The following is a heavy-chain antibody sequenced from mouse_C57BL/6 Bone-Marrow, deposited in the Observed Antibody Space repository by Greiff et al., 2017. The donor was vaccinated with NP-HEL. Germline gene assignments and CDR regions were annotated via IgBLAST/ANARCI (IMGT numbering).Heavy chain of an antibody. V-gene: IGHV1-81*01. J-gene: IGHJ3*01. CDR1: GYTFTSYG. Sequence: VKLQQSGAELARPGASVKLSCKASGYTFTSYGISWVKQRTGQGLEWIGEIYPRSGNTYYNEKFKGKATLTADKSSSTAYMELRSLTSEDSAVYFCAREDSWFAYWGQGTLVTVSA. CDR2: IYPRSGNT. CDR3: AREDSWFAY.